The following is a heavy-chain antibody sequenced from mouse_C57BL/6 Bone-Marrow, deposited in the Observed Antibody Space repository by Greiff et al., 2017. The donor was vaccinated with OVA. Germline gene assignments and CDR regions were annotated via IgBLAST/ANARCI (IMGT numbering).Heavy chain of an antibody. V-gene: IGHV5-17*01. J-gene: IGHJ2*01. CDR3: ARTHITTVVASFDY. D-gene: IGHD1-1*01. CDR1: GFTFSDYG. CDR2: ISSGSSTI. Sequence: EVKVVESGGGLVKPGGSLKLSCAASGFTFSDYGMHWVRQAPEKGLEWVAYISSGSSTIYYADTVKGRFTISRDNAKNTLFLQMTSLRSEDTAMYYCARTHITTVVASFDYWGQGTTLTVSS.